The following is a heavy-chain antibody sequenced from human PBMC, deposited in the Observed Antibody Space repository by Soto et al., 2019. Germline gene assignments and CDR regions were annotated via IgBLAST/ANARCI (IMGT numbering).Heavy chain of an antibody. V-gene: IGHV1-69*01. CDR2: IIPVFGTA. J-gene: IGHJ5*01. CDR3: ARDRWGSYSFDS. CDR1: GGVFRNYA. D-gene: IGHD1-26*01. Sequence: QVQLVQSGAEVKKPGSSVKVSCKASGGVFRNYAINWVRQAPGQGLEWMGGIIPVFGTADYPQKFQGRVTITADESTTTAYMDLTSLKPEDTAVYFCARDRWGSYSFDSWGQGTLVTVAS.